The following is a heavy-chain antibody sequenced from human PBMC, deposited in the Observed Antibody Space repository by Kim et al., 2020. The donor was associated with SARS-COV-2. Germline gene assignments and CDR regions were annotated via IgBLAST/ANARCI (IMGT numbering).Heavy chain of an antibody. D-gene: IGHD1-7*01. J-gene: IGHJ4*02. Sequence: IYYAESGRGRFTISRDNDKNSLFLQMNSLRAEDTAVYYCARGPNYSPFDYWGQGTLVTVSS. CDR2: I. CDR3: ARGPNYSPFDY. V-gene: IGHV3-48*03.